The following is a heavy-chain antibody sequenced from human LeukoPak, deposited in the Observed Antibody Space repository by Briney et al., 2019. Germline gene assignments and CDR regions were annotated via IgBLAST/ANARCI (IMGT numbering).Heavy chain of an antibody. CDR3: ARSVEVDAFDI. Sequence: GGSLRLSCAASGFTVSSNYMSWVRQAPGKGLEWVPVIYSGGSTYYADSAKGRFTISRDNSKNTLYLQMNSLRAEDTAVYYCARSVEVDAFDIWGQGTMVTVSS. J-gene: IGHJ3*02. V-gene: IGHV3-53*01. CDR1: GFTVSSNY. D-gene: IGHD5/OR15-5a*01. CDR2: IYSGGST.